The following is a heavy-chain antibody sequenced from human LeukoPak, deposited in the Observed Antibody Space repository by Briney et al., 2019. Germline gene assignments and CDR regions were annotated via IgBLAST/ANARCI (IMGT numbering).Heavy chain of an antibody. V-gene: IGHV4-4*02. D-gene: IGHD2-8*01. Sequence: SETLSLTRGVSGGSITTTNCWSWVRQIPGQGLQWIGEISLEGVRNYNPSLTSRDTMSLDRAKNLLSLNLNSVTAADTAVYYCSRENGAFSPFGYWGQGILVTV. CDR1: GGSITTTNC. J-gene: IGHJ4*02. CDR3: SRENGAFSPFGY. CDR2: ISLEGVR.